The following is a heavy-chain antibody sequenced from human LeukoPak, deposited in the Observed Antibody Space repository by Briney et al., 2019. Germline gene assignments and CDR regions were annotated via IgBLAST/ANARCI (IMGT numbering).Heavy chain of an antibody. CDR1: GFTFSSYA. CDR2: ISYDGSNK. D-gene: IGHD3-22*01. CDR3: AKRMWRDSSGYLPFDY. Sequence: TGGSLRLSCAASGFTFSSYAMHWVRQAPGKGLEWVAVISYDGSNKYYADSVKGRFTISRDNSKNTLYLQMNSLRAEDTAVYYCAKRMWRDSSGYLPFDYWGQGTLVTVSS. V-gene: IGHV3-30-3*02. J-gene: IGHJ4*02.